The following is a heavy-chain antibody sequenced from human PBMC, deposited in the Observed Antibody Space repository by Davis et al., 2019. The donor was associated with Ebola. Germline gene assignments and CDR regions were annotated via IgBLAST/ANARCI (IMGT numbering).Heavy chain of an antibody. CDR1: GFTFRGFW. J-gene: IGHJ6*02. D-gene: IGHD6-13*01. Sequence: PGGSLRLSCEAAGFTFRGFWMSWVRQAPGKGLEWVANIKEDGSEKYYLESVKGRFTVSRDNAKNSLYLQMNSLRVEDTALYFCARGGRIAIEEQYYGMDVWGQGTTVTVSS. V-gene: IGHV3-7*04. CDR3: ARGGRIAIEEQYYGMDV. CDR2: IKEDGSEK.